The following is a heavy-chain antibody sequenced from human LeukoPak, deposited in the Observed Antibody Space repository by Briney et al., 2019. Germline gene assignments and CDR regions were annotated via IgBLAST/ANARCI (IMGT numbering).Heavy chain of an antibody. J-gene: IGHJ4*02. D-gene: IGHD2-21*01. CDR1: GFTFSASW. CDR2: INGDGSTA. V-gene: IGHV3-74*01. CDR3: ARSGGGYWDS. Sequence: GGSLRLSGAASGFTFSASWMHWVRQAPGKGLVWVSRINGDGSTADYADSVKGRFTISRDNAKNTLYLQMNSLRAEDTAVYYCARSGGGYWDSWGQGTLVTVSS.